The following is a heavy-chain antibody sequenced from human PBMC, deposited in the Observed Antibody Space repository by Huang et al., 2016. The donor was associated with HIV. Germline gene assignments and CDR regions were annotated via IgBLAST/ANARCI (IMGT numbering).Heavy chain of an antibody. Sequence: VESGGRLVQPGGSIRLSCVGSTFTFGAYWMSWVRQTPGKGLEWVAKIRQDESEKSYVDSVKGRFNISRDNAKKVLFLEMNNVTVEDTATYYCATKTGGMDIWGQGTTVTVS. CDR2: IRQDESEK. CDR1: TFTFGAYW. V-gene: IGHV3-7*03. CDR3: ATKTGGMDI. J-gene: IGHJ6*02. D-gene: IGHD1-7*01.